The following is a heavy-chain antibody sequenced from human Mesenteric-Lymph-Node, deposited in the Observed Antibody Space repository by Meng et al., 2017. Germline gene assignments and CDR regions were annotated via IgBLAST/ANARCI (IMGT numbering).Heavy chain of an antibody. CDR1: GFTFSSYE. D-gene: IGHD3-10*01. CDR3: ARDQAFTMVRGVPDY. V-gene: IGHV3-7*01. Sequence: GESLKISCAASGFTFSSYEMNWVRQAPGKGLEWVANIKQDGSVKFYVDSVKGRFTISRDNAKNSLYLQMNSLRAEDTAVYYCARDQAFTMVRGVPDYWGQGTLVTVSS. CDR2: IKQDGSVK. J-gene: IGHJ4*02.